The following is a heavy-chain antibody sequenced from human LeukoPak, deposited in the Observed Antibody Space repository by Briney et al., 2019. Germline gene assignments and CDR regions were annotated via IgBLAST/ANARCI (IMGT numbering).Heavy chain of an antibody. CDR3: AKAPIAAAGIYYFDY. CDR1: GFTFSSYG. D-gene: IGHD6-13*01. Sequence: PGKSLRLSCAASGFTFSSYGIHWVRQAPGKGLEWVAAISYDGSNKYYADSVKGRFTISRDNSKNTLYLQMNSLRAEDTAVYYCAKAPIAAAGIYYFDYWGQGTLVTVSS. CDR2: ISYDGSNK. V-gene: IGHV3-30*18. J-gene: IGHJ4*02.